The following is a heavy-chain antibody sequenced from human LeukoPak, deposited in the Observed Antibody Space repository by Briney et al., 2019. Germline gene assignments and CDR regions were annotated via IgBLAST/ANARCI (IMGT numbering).Heavy chain of an antibody. CDR1: GFIFSDYY. CDR2: ISSGGTYT. J-gene: IGHJ4*02. Sequence: GGSLRLSCAASGFIFSDYYMSWIRQAPGKGLEWVSYISSGGTYTKYADSVKGRFTISRDYAKNSLYLQMNSLRAEDTAVYYCARVEESNHVDYWGQGTLVTVSS. D-gene: IGHD1-14*01. V-gene: IGHV3-11*06. CDR3: ARVEESNHVDY.